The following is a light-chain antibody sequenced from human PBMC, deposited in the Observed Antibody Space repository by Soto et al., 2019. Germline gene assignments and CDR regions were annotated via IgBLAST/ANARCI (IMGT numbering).Light chain of an antibody. CDR1: SRGVGAYNL. CDR2: EVR. Sequence: QSVLTHPASVSGSPGQSITISCSGTSRGVGAYNLVSWYQQFPGKGPKLLIYEVRHRPSGVSYRFSGSKSGNTASLTISSLLPEDEAVYFCSSFSSRNALVFGGGTKVTVL. J-gene: IGLJ2*01. CDR3: SSFSSRNALV. V-gene: IGLV2-14*01.